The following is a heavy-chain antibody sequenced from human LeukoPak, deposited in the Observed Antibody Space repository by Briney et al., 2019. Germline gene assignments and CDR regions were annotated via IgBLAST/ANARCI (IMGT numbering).Heavy chain of an antibody. Sequence: SETLSLTCAVCGGSFSGYYWSWIRQPPGKGLEWIGEINHSGSTNYNPSPKSRVTISVDTSKNQFSLKLSSVTAADTAVYYCARGVVVTALRQYYYYMDVWGKGTTVTVSS. J-gene: IGHJ6*03. D-gene: IGHD2-21*02. CDR3: ARGVVVTALRQYYYYMDV. CDR1: GGSFSGYY. CDR2: INHSGST. V-gene: IGHV4-34*01.